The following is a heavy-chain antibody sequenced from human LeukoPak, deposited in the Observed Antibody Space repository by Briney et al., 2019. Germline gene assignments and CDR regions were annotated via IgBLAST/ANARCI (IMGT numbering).Heavy chain of an antibody. V-gene: IGHV1-69*06. D-gene: IGHD3-16*02. Sequence: SVKLSCKASGGTFSSYAISWVRQAPGQGLEWMGGIIPIFGTANYAQKFQSRVTITADKSTSTAYMELSSPITDDTAVSYCARATPLMITFGGVIVSGTSYYYYGMDVWGKGTTVTVSS. CDR1: GGTFSSYA. J-gene: IGHJ6*04. CDR3: ARATPLMITFGGVIVSGTSYYYYGMDV. CDR2: IIPIFGTA.